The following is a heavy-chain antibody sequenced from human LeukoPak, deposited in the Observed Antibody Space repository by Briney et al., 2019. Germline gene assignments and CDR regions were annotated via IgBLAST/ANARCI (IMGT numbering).Heavy chain of an antibody. CDR2: IAVYNGIP. V-gene: IGHV1-18*01. CDR3: ARDPSGFHLDY. D-gene: IGHD3-10*01. CDR1: GYSFDSFH. Sequence: GASVKVSCKASGYSFDSFHITWVRQAPGHGLEWMGWIAVYNGIPKYVENLQGRITMTADTSTRTAYMELRSLTSDDTAVYYCARDPSGFHLDYWGPGTLVTVSS. J-gene: IGHJ4*02.